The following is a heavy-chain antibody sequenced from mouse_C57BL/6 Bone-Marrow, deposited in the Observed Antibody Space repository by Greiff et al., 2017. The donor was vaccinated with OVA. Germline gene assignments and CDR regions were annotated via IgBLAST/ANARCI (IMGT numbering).Heavy chain of an antibody. Sequence: EVMLVESGGGLVQPGGSLKLSCAASGFTFSDYYMYWVRQTPEKRLEWVAYISNGGGSTYYPDTVKGRFTISRDNAKNTLYLQMSRLKSEDTAMYYCARHFHYGNSIYYYAMDYWGQGTSVTVPS. J-gene: IGHJ4*01. CDR1: GFTFSDYY. V-gene: IGHV5-12*01. D-gene: IGHD2-1*01. CDR3: ARHFHYGNSIYYYAMDY. CDR2: ISNGGGST.